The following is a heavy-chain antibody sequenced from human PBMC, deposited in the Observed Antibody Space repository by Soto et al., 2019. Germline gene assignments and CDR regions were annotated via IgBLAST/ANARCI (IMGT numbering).Heavy chain of an antibody. Sequence: ASVNVSCKASVYTFASYAIIWMRQAPGQGLEWMGWISAYNGNTNYAQKLQGRVTMTTDTSTSTAYMELRSLRPDDTAVYYCARDHAGYSYGCGLGYWG. CDR3: ARDHAGYSYGCGLGY. CDR2: ISAYNGNT. V-gene: IGHV1-18*01. J-gene: IGHJ4*01. CDR1: VYTFASYA. D-gene: IGHD5-18*01.